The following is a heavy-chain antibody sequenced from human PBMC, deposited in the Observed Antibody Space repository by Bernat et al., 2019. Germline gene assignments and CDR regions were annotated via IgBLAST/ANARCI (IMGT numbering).Heavy chain of an antibody. CDR1: GYSFTSYW. Sequence: EVQLVQSRAEVKKPGESLKISCKGSGYSFTSYWIGWVRQMPGKGLAWMGIIYPGDSDTRYSPSFQGHVTISADKSISTAYLQWSSLTASDTAMYYCAILYGDYSNAFDIWGQGTMVTVSS. V-gene: IGHV5-51*01. J-gene: IGHJ3*02. CDR2: IYPGDSDT. CDR3: AILYGDYSNAFDI. D-gene: IGHD4-17*01.